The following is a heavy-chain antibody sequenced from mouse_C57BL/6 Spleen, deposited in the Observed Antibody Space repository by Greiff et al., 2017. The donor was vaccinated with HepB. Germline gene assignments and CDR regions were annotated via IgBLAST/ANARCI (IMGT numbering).Heavy chain of an antibody. Sequence: VKLMESGAELVRPGTSVKVSCKASGYAFTNYLIEWVKQRPGQGLEWIGVINPGSGGTNYNEKFKGKATLTADKSSSTAYMQLSSLTSEDSAVYFCARDQGSYWYFDVWGTGTTVTVSS. CDR2: INPGSGGT. V-gene: IGHV1-54*01. CDR3: ARDQGSYWYFDV. J-gene: IGHJ1*03. CDR1: GYAFTNYL.